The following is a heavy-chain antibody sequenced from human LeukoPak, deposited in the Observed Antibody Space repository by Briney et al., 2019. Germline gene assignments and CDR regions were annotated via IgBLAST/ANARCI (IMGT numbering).Heavy chain of an antibody. CDR2: IIPIFGTA. CDR3: ARRSPWYYDSSGCDY. CDR1: GYTFTSYG. J-gene: IGHJ4*02. Sequence: SVKVSCKASGYTFTSYGISWVRQVPGQGLEWMGGIIPIFGTANYAQKFQGRVTITADESTSTAYMELRSLRSDDTAVYYCARRSPWYYDSSGCDYWGQGTLVTVSS. D-gene: IGHD3-22*01. V-gene: IGHV1-69*13.